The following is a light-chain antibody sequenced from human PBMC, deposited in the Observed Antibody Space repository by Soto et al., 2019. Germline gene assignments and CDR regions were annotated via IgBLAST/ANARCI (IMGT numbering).Light chain of an antibody. CDR2: SNN. V-gene: IGLV1-44*01. Sequence: QSVLTQPPSASGTPGQRVTISCSGSSSSIGSNTVNWYQQLPGTAPKLLIYSNNQRPSGVPDRFSGSKSGTSASLAISGLQSEDEADYYCAAGDDTLNGWVFGGGTQLTVL. CDR1: SSSIGSNT. CDR3: AAGDDTLNGWV. J-gene: IGLJ3*02.